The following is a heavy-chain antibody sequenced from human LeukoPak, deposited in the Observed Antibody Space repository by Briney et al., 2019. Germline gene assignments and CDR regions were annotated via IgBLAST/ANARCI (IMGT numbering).Heavy chain of an antibody. Sequence: ASVKVSCKSSGYTFTSYGISWVRQALGQGFEWMGWISAYSGNTNYAQKLRGSVTITTDTTTSTAYMELRSLRSDDTAVYYCATDPQYSSGWDDAFDIWGQGTMVTVSS. D-gene: IGHD6-19*01. J-gene: IGHJ3*02. CDR2: ISAYSGNT. CDR1: GYTFTSYG. V-gene: IGHV1-18*01. CDR3: ATDPQYSSGWDDAFDI.